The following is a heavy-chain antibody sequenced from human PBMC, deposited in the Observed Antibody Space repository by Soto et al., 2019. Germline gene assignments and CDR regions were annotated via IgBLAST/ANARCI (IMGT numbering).Heavy chain of an antibody. Sequence: ASVKVSCKASGYTFTSYEINWVRQATGQGLEWMGWMNPNSGNTGYAQKFQGRVTMTRNTSISTAYMELSSLRSEDTAVYYCARAVHYYYDSSGYYYGVFYFDYWGQGTLVTVSS. D-gene: IGHD3-22*01. J-gene: IGHJ4*02. CDR2: MNPNSGNT. CDR1: GYTFTSYE. CDR3: ARAVHYYYDSSGYYYGVFYFDY. V-gene: IGHV1-8*01.